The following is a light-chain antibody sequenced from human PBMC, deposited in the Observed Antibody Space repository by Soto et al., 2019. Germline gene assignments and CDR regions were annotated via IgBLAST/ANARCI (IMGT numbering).Light chain of an antibody. CDR2: GAS. Sequence: EIVMTQSPATLSMSPGERATLSCRASQSISSNLAWYQQKPGQAPRLLIYGASTRATGIPARFSVSGSGTDFTLTISSLQSEDFAIYYCQQYNNWPPLFTFGQGTKLENK. CDR1: QSISSN. J-gene: IGKJ2*01. CDR3: QQYNNWPPLFT. V-gene: IGKV3-15*01.